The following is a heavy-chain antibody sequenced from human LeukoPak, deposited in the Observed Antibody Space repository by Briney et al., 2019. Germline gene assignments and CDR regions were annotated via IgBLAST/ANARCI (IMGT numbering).Heavy chain of an antibody. CDR1: GYTFTGYW. D-gene: IGHD3-3*02. CDR3: ARVVALAPDY. V-gene: IGHV1-46*01. CDR2: ISPSGGST. J-gene: IGHJ4*02. Sequence: GASVKVSCKAFGYTFTGYWMHWVRQAPGQGPEWMGVISPSGGSTIYAQKFKGRVTLTRDMSTSTDYLELSSLRSDDTAVYYCARVVALAPDYWGQGTLVTVSS.